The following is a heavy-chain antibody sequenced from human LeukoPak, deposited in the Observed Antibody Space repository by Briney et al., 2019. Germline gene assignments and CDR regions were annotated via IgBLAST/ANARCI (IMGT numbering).Heavy chain of an antibody. D-gene: IGHD1-26*01. CDR2: INPNSGGT. V-gene: IGHV1-2*02. Sequence: GASVKVSCKASGYTFTGYYMHWVRQAPGQGLEWMGWINPNSGGTNYAQKFQGRVTITRNTSASTAYMELSSLRSEDTAVYYCARDQSGSYYWFDPWGQGTLVTVSS. CDR3: ARDQSGSYYWFDP. J-gene: IGHJ5*02. CDR1: GYTFTGYY.